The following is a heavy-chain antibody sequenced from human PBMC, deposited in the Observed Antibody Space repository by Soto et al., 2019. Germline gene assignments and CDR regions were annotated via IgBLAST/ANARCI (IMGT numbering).Heavy chain of an antibody. Sequence: PGPTLVNPTQTLTLTCTFSGFSLSTYGVGVAWVRQPPGKALEWLALIYWNDDKRYSPSLETRLTITKDTSKNHVVLTMTNMDPVDTATLYCAHSSAGRVYFDYWGQGTLVTVSS. J-gene: IGHJ4*02. V-gene: IGHV2-5*01. CDR2: IYWNDDK. CDR1: GFSLSTYGVG. D-gene: IGHD6-13*01. CDR3: AHSSAGRVYFDY.